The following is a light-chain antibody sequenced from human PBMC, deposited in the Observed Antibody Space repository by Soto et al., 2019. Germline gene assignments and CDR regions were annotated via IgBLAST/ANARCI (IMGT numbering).Light chain of an antibody. CDR3: QKYDNGPFT. CDR1: QGISHY. CDR2: AAS. J-gene: IGKJ3*01. Sequence: DIQMTQSPSSLSASVGDRVTITCRATQGISHYLAWYQQRPGGVPKLLIHAASTLHSGVSSRFSSSGSGTDFTLTISSLQPEDVGTYYCQKYDNGPFTFGPGTKVDLK. V-gene: IGKV1-27*01.